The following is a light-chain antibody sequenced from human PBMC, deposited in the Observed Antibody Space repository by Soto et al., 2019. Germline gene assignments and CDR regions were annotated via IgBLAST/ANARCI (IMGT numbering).Light chain of an antibody. CDR3: QQYNNWPRT. J-gene: IGKJ1*01. CDR2: GAS. V-gene: IGKV3-15*01. Sequence: ERVMKLSHTTLSXXPGEXATLXXRASQSVSSNLAWYQQKPGLAPRLLIYGASTRATGIPARFSGSRSGTEFTLTISSLQSEDFAVYYCQQYNNWPRTIGQGTKADIK. CDR1: QSVSSN.